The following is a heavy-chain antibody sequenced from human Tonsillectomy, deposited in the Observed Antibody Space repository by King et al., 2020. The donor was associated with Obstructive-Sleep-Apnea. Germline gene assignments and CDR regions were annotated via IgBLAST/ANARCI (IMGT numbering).Heavy chain of an antibody. V-gene: IGHV3-23*04. CDR3: AKDPSPLHYTPNWYFAL. CDR2: ISGSGGST. Sequence: VQLVESGGGLVQPGGSLRLSCAASGFTFSSYAMSWVRQAPGKGLEWVSAISGSGGSTYYADSVKGRFTISRDNSKNTLYLQMNSLRAEDTAVYYCAKDPSPLHYTPNWYFALWGRGTLVTVSS. D-gene: IGHD4-11*01. J-gene: IGHJ2*01. CDR1: GFTFSSYA.